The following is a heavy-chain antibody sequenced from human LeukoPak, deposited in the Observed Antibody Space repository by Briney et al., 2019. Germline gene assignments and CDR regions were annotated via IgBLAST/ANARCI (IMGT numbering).Heavy chain of an antibody. CDR3: ARGRWDYYDSSGYQDY. CDR2: ISAYNGNT. CDR1: GYTFTSYG. V-gene: IGHV1-18*01. Sequence: ASVKVSCKASGYTFTSYGSSWVRQAPGQGLEWMGWISAYNGNTNYAQKLQGRVTMTTDTSTSTAYMELRSLRSDDTAVYYCARGRWDYYDSSGYQDYWGQGTLVTVSS. D-gene: IGHD3-22*01. J-gene: IGHJ4*02.